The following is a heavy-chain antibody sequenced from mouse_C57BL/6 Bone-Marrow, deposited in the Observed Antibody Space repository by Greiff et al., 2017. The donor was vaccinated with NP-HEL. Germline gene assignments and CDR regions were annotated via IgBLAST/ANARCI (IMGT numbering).Heavy chain of an antibody. CDR2: ISSGCSTI. CDR3: ARGAIITTVVAVDY. J-gene: IGHJ2*01. Sequence: EVKLMESGGGLVKPGGSLKLSCAASGFTFSDYGMHWVRQAPEKGLEWVAYISSGCSTIYYADTVKGRFTITRDNAKNTLFLQMTSLRSEDTAMYYCARGAIITTVVAVDYWGQGTTLTVSS. CDR1: GFTFSDYG. V-gene: IGHV5-17*01. D-gene: IGHD1-1*01.